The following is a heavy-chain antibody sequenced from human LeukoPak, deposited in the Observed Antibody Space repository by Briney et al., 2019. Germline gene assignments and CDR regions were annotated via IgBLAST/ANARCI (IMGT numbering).Heavy chain of an antibody. CDR1: GFTFSSYS. V-gene: IGHV3-48*04. D-gene: IGHD1-26*01. CDR2: ISSSSSTI. CDR3: AKALGSGSGYFDL. J-gene: IGHJ2*01. Sequence: GGSLRLSCAASGFTFSSYSMNWVRQAPGKGLEWVSYISSSSSTIYYADSVKGRFTISRDNAKNSLYLQMNSLRAEDTAVYYCAKALGSGSGYFDLWGRGTLVGVSS.